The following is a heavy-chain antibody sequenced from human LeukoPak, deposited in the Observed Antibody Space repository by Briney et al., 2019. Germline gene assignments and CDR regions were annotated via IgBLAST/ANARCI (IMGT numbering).Heavy chain of an antibody. CDR2: LNPNSGNT. CDR1: GYAFTSYD. V-gene: IGHV1-8*01. D-gene: IGHD1-26*01. J-gene: IGHJ3*02. CDR3: ARESSGATKFSDAFDI. Sequence: ASVKVSCKASGYAFTSYDINWVRQATGQGLEWMGWLNPNSGNTGYPQKFQGRVTMARNTSISTAYMELSSLRSEDTAVYYCARESSGATKFSDAFDIWGQGTMVTVSS.